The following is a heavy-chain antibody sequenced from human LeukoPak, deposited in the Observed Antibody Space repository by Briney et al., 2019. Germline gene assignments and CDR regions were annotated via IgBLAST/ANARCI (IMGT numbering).Heavy chain of an antibody. D-gene: IGHD3-10*01. V-gene: IGHV3-30-3*01. CDR2: ISYDGSNK. CDR1: GFTFSSYA. CDR3: ARDRKGIIRYYFDY. J-gene: IGHJ4*02. Sequence: GRSLRPSCAASGFTFSSYAMHWVRQAPGKGLEWVAVISYDGSNKYYADSVKGRFTISRDNSKNTLYLQMNSLRAEDTAVYYCARDRKGIIRYYFDYWGQGTLVTVSS.